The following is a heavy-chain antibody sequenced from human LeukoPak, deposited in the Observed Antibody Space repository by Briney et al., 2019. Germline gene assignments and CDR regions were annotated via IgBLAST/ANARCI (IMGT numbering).Heavy chain of an antibody. J-gene: IGHJ5*02. CDR2: INPNSGGT. CDR3: AREGKYQLLYDWFDP. D-gene: IGHD2-2*02. V-gene: IGHV1-2*02. Sequence: GASVKVSCKASGYTFTCYYMHWVRQAPGQGLEWMGWINPNSGGTNYAQKFQGRVTMTRDTSICTAYMELSRLRSDDTAVYYCAREGKYQLLYDWFDPWGQGTLVTVSS. CDR1: GYTFTCYY.